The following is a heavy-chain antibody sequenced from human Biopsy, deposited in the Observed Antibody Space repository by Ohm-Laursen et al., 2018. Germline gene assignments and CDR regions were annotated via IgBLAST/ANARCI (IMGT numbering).Heavy chain of an antibody. CDR1: GGAFTNYA. D-gene: IGHD2-15*01. V-gene: IGHV1-69*04. CDR3: AREAIGYQLPCDD. CDR2: IIPILRTT. J-gene: IGHJ4*02. Sequence: SVKVPCKASGGAFTNYAITWVRQAPGQGLEWMGRIIPILRTTTYAPKFQGRVTFTADKSSSTAYLELSSLTSKDTAMFYCAREAIGYQLPCDDWGQGTLVTVSS.